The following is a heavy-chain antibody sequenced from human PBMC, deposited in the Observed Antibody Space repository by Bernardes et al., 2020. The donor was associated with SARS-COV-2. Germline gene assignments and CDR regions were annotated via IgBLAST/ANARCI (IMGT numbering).Heavy chain of an antibody. Sequence: GGSLRLSCAASGFTFSGYWMHWVRQAPGKGLVWVARIKSDGSSTNYADAVKGRFTISRDNVNNKLYLQMNDLRVEDTAVYYCARRYYGSGSPEAFDIWGQGTMVTVSS. CDR1: GFTFSGYW. J-gene: IGHJ3*02. D-gene: IGHD3-10*01. CDR3: ARRYYGSGSPEAFDI. CDR2: IKSDGSST. V-gene: IGHV3-74*01.